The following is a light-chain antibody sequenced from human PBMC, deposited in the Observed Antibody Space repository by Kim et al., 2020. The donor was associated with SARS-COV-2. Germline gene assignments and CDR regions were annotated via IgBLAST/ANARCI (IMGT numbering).Light chain of an antibody. CDR2: ASS. CDR3: QQSYTLPYT. V-gene: IGKV1-39*01. CDR1: QNIATY. J-gene: IGKJ2*01. Sequence: SASVGDRVNITCRTSQNIATYLHRYQQKPGKAPNLLIYASSSLESGVPSRFSGSGSVTDFTLTIAGLQPEDFATYYCQQSYTLPYTFGQGTKLEI.